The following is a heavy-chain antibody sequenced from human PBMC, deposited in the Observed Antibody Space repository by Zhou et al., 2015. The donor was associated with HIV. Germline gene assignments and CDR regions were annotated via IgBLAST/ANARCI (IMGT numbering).Heavy chain of an antibody. CDR2: IIPILGTA. D-gene: IGHD4-23*01. V-gene: IGHV1-69*12. Sequence: QVQLVQSGAEVKKPGSSVKVSCKASGGTFSRYGISWVRQAPRQGLEWMGGIIPILGTANHAQRFQGRVTITADESTSTVYMELSSLRSQDTAVYYCARGTTVVTHFDYWGQGTLVTVSS. J-gene: IGHJ4*02. CDR1: GGTFSRYG. CDR3: ARGTTVVTHFDY.